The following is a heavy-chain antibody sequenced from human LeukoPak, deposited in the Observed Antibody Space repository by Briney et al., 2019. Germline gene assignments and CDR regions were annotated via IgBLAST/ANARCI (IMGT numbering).Heavy chain of an antibody. V-gene: IGHV1-46*01. CDR1: GSTFSSYY. D-gene: IGHD3-22*01. CDR2: INPSGAYT. J-gene: IGHJ4*02. CDR3: AKDETTYYDSSGLFDY. Sequence: ASVKVSCKASGSTFSSYYMHWVRQAPGQGLEWMGMINPSGAYTSYAQKFQGRVTMTRDTSTSTVYMELSSLRAEDTALYYCAKDETTYYDSSGLFDYWGQGTLVTVSS.